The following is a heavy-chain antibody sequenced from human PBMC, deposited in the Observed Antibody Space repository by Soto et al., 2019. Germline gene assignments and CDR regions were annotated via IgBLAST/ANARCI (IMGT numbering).Heavy chain of an antibody. Sequence: SVKVSCKASGGTFSSYAISWVRQAPGQGLEWMGGINPIFGSANYAQKFQGRVTITADRSTSTAYMEMSSLRAEDTAVYYCARDPPATAKYYYYGMDVWGQGTTVTVSS. V-gene: IGHV1-69*06. J-gene: IGHJ6*02. CDR3: ARDPPATAKYYYYGMDV. D-gene: IGHD2-2*01. CDR2: INPIFGSA. CDR1: GGTFSSYA.